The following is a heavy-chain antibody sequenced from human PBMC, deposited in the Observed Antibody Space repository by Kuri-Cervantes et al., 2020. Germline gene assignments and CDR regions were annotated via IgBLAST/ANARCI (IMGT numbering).Heavy chain of an antibody. CDR1: GGSISSGGYS. D-gene: IGHD3-10*01. CDR2: IYHSGST. CDR3: ARAPPRGNWFDP. Sequence: SETLSLTCAVSGGSISSGGYSWGWIRQPPGKGLEWIGYIYHSGSTNYNPSLKSRVTISVDTSKNQFSLKLSSVTAADTAVYYCARAPPRGNWFDPWGQGTLVTVSS. V-gene: IGHV4-30-2*01. J-gene: IGHJ5*02.